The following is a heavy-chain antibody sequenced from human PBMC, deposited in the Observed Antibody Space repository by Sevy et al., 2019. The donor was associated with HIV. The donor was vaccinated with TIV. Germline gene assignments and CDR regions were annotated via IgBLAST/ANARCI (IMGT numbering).Heavy chain of an antibody. CDR1: GFTFSKYS. J-gene: IGHJ4*02. V-gene: IGHV3-23*01. CDR2: LSFGCGEI. Sequence: GGSLRLSCAASGFTFSKYSMSWVRQPPGKGLEWVSTLSFGCGEINYADSVKGRFTISRGNSKSSVYLQMNNLRPEDTPVYYCAREGCTKPHDYWGQGTLVTVSS. CDR3: AREGCTKPHDY. D-gene: IGHD2-8*01.